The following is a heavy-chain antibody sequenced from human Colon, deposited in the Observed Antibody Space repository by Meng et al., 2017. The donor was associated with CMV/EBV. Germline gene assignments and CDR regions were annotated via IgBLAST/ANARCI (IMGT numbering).Heavy chain of an antibody. Sequence: GASLKISCTASGFAFSDYVMTWVRQAPGKGLERVSGIAGSGGDSYYADSVKGRFTISRDNSKTTLYLQMNSLRVEDTAVYYWAKGGTGVPFDYWGQGTLVTVSS. CDR2: IAGSGGDS. V-gene: IGHV3-23*01. CDR1: GFAFSDYV. J-gene: IGHJ4*02. D-gene: IGHD3-16*01. CDR3: AKGGTGVPFDY.